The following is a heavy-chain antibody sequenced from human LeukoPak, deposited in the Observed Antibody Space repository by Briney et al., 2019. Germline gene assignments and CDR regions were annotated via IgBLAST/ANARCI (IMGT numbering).Heavy chain of an antibody. CDR1: GFTFSSYA. J-gene: IGHJ4*02. D-gene: IGHD3-3*01. Sequence: GGSLRLSCAAYGFTFSSYAMSWVRQAPGKGLEWVSAISGSGGSTYYADSVKGRFTISRDNSKNTLYLQMNSLRAEDTAVYYCAKEPNDFWSGFLYYFDYWGQGTLVTDSS. V-gene: IGHV3-23*01. CDR2: ISGSGGST. CDR3: AKEPNDFWSGFLYYFDY.